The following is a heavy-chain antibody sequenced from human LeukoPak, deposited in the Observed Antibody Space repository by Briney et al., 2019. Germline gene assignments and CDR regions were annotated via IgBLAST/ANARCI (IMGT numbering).Heavy chain of an antibody. V-gene: IGHV1-8*02. CDR2: MNPNSGNT. CDR3: ARRGGGYCSGGSCHTNDY. CDR1: GYTFTSYD. Sequence: ASVKVSCKASGYTFTSYDINWVRQATGQGLEWRGWMNPNSGNTGYAQKLQGRVTMTTDTSTSTAYMELRSLRSDDTAVYYCARRGGGYCSGGSCHTNDYWGQGTLVTVSS. J-gene: IGHJ4*02. D-gene: IGHD2-15*01.